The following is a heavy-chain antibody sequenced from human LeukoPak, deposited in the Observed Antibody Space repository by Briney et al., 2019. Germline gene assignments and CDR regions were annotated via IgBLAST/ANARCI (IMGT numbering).Heavy chain of an antibody. CDR3: ATGPRCSGGSCYSESPGYYYYYGMDV. Sequence: ASVKVSCKASGYTFTSYDINWVRQATGQGLECMGWMNPNSGNTGYAQKFQGRVTMTTNTSISTAYTELSSLRSEDPAVHYCATGPRCSGGSCYSESPGYYYYYGMDVWGQGTTVTVSS. CDR2: MNPNSGNT. J-gene: IGHJ6*02. V-gene: IGHV1-8*01. CDR1: GYTFTSYD. D-gene: IGHD2-15*01.